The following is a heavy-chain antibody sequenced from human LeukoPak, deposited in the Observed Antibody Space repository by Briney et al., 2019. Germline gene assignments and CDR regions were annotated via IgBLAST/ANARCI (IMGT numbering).Heavy chain of an antibody. V-gene: IGHV4-34*01. Sequence: SETLSFTCAVYGGSFSGYYWMWIRQPPGKGLEWRGEINHSGRTNYNPSLKSRVTISVDTSKNQFSLKLSSVTAADTAVYCCARGQTPGFDYWGQGTLVTVSS. CDR1: GGSFSGYY. D-gene: IGHD4-23*01. CDR3: ARGQTPGFDY. J-gene: IGHJ4*02. CDR2: INHSGRT.